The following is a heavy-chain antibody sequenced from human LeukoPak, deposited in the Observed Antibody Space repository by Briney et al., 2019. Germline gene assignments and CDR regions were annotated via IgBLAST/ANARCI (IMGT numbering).Heavy chain of an antibody. CDR1: GFTFSSYV. Sequence: GGSLRLSCAASGFTFSSYVMSWVRQAPGKGLEWVSAISGSGGSTYYADSVKGRFTISRDNSKNTLYLQMNSLRAEDTAVYYCAKDPSILWWGSQFDPWGQGTLVTVSS. D-gene: IGHD2-21*01. J-gene: IGHJ5*02. CDR3: AKDPSILWWGSQFDP. V-gene: IGHV3-23*01. CDR2: ISGSGGST.